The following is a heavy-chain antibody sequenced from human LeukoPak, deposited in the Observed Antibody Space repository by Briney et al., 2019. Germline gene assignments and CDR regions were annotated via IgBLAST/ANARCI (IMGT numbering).Heavy chain of an antibody. CDR2: LYPSGSS. Sequence: PSETLSLTCTVSGASISPYYWSWIRQPAGKGLEWIGRLYPSGSSDYNPSLKSRVSISVGTSNNQFSLKLSSVTAADTAVYYCARDFGYYYDSSGYYYFDYWGQGTLVTVSS. D-gene: IGHD3-22*01. CDR3: ARDFGYYYDSSGYYYFDY. J-gene: IGHJ4*02. CDR1: GASISPYY. V-gene: IGHV4-4*07.